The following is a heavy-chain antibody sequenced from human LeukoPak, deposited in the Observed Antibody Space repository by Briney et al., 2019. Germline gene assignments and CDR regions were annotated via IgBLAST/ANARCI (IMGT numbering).Heavy chain of an antibody. J-gene: IGHJ3*02. CDR1: GFTFSSYW. V-gene: IGHV3-7*03. CDR3: AKDFHRLGEFDAFDI. D-gene: IGHD3-16*01. Sequence: GGSLRLSCAASGFTFSSYWMSWVRQAPGKGLEWVANIKQDGSEKYYVDSVKGRFTISRDNAKNSLYLQMNSLRAEDTALYYCAKDFHRLGEFDAFDIWGQGTMVTVSS. CDR2: IKQDGSEK.